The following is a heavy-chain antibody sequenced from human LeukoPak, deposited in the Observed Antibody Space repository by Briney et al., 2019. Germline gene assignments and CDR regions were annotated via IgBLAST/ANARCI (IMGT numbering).Heavy chain of an antibody. V-gene: IGHV1-69*05. CDR3: AGLREGDYYYYMDV. CDR2: IIPIFGTA. J-gene: IGHJ6*03. CDR1: GGTFSSYA. Sequence: ASVKVSCKASGGTFSSYAISWVRQAPGQGLEWMGGIIPIFGTANYAQKFPGRVTITTDESTSTAYMELSSLRSEDTAVYYCAGLREGDYYYYMDVWGKGTTVTVSS.